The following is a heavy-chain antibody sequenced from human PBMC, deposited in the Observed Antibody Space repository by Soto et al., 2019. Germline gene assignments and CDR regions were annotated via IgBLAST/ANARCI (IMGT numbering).Heavy chain of an antibody. V-gene: IGHV3-15*01. J-gene: IGHJ4*02. Sequence: GGSLRLSCAASGFTFNAAWTSWVRQAPGKGLEWVGRIKSKTDGGTTDFAAPVKGRFTISRDDSKNTVYLHMNSLNIEATSSYYGTTGLAAAGTNYWGQRTLVTVSS. CDR1: GFTFNAAW. CDR3: TTGLAAAGTNY. D-gene: IGHD6-13*01. CDR2: IKSKTDGGTT.